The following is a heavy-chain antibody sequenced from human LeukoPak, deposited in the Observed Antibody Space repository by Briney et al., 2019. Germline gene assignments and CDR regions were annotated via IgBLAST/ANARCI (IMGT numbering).Heavy chain of an antibody. CDR1: GFTFSDYY. CDR3: AKDATTVVTPDY. D-gene: IGHD4-23*01. CDR2: ISSSGSTI. V-gene: IGHV3-11*01. J-gene: IGHJ4*02. Sequence: GGSLRLSCAASGFTFSDYYMSWIRQAPGKGLEWVSYISSSGSTIYYADSVKGRFTISRDNAKNSLYLQMNSLRAEDTAVYYCAKDATTVVTPDYWGQGTLVTVSS.